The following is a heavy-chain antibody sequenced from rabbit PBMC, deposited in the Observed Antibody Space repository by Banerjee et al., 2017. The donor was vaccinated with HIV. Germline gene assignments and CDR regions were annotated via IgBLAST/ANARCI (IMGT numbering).Heavy chain of an antibody. J-gene: IGHJ4*01. CDR2: IGTGGGST. V-gene: IGHV1S40*01. CDR1: GFSFSSGYD. Sequence: QSLEESGGDLVKPGASLTLTCTASGFSFSSGYDMCWVRQAPGKGLEWIACIGTGGGSTWYASWVNGRFTIAKTSSTTVTLQMTSLTAADTSTYFCARGVSTSGRGYGLWGPGTLVTVS. CDR3: ARGVSTSGRGYGL. D-gene: IGHD4-1*01.